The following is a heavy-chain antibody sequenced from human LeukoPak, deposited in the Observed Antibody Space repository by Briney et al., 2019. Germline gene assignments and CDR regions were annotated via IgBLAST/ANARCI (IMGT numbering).Heavy chain of an antibody. CDR2: ISWNSGSI. V-gene: IGHV3-9*01. CDR1: GFTFDDYA. J-gene: IGHJ4*02. Sequence: PGGSLRLSCAASGFTFDDYAMHWVRQAPGKGQEWVSGISWNSGSIGYADSVKGRFTISRDNAKNPLYLQMNSLRAEDTALYYCAKDHLGFRYYFDYWGQGTLVTVSS. D-gene: IGHD3-16*01. CDR3: AKDHLGFRYYFDY.